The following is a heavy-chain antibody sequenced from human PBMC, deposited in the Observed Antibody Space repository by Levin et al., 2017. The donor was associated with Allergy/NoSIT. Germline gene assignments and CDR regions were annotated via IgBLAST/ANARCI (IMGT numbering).Heavy chain of an antibody. CDR3: ARGAGGNYFFPSDY. Sequence: GGSLRLSCAASGFTFSSYAMHWVRQAPGKGLEWVAVISYDGSNKYYADSVKGRFTISRDNSKNTLYLQMNSLRAEDTAVYYCARGAGGNYFFPSDYWGQGTLVTVSS. J-gene: IGHJ4*02. V-gene: IGHV3-30-3*01. D-gene: IGHD2/OR15-2a*01. CDR1: GFTFSSYA. CDR2: ISYDGSNK.